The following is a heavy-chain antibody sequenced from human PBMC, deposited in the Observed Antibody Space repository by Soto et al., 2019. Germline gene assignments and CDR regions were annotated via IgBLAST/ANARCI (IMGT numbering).Heavy chain of an antibody. D-gene: IGHD1-20*01. CDR1: GFTFSNYA. V-gene: IGHV3-23*01. CDR2: ITGSGDTT. CDR3: EKVYNWTPHDP. Sequence: GGSLRLSCAASGFTFSNYAMTWVRQAPGKGLEWVSSITGSGDTTYYADSVKGRFTISRDNSKNTLSLQMSSLRAEDTAVYFCEKVYNWTPHDPWGQGTLVTVSS. J-gene: IGHJ5*02.